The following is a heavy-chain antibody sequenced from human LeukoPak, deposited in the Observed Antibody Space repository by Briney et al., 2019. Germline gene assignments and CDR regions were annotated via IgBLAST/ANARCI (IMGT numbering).Heavy chain of an antibody. Sequence: GRSLRLSCAASGFSFSSYGMHWVRQAPGKGLEWVAVISYDGSNKYYADSVKGRFTISRDNSKNTLYLQMSSLRADDTAVYYCAKDWRGYSYIFDYWGQGSLVTVSS. CDR3: AKDWRGYSYIFDY. V-gene: IGHV3-30*18. CDR2: ISYDGSNK. D-gene: IGHD5-18*01. J-gene: IGHJ4*02. CDR1: GFSFSSYG.